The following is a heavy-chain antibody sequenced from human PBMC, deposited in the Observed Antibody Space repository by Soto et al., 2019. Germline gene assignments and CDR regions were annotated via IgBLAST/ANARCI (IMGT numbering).Heavy chain of an antibody. Sequence: GGSLSLSCAASGFTFSSYAMSWVRQAPGKGLEWVSAISGSGGSTYYADSVKGRFTISRDNSKNTLYLQMNSLRAEDTAVYYCAKDWGTAMVTRRYYFDYWGQGTLVTVSS. CDR3: AKDWGTAMVTRRYYFDY. D-gene: IGHD5-18*01. CDR2: ISGSGGST. V-gene: IGHV3-23*01. CDR1: GFTFSSYA. J-gene: IGHJ4*02.